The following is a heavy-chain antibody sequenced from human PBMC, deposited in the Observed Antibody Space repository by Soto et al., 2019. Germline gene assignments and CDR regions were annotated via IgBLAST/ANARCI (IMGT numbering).Heavy chain of an antibody. CDR3: AKVLRWQNDAFDI. CDR1: GFTFSSYA. J-gene: IGHJ3*02. D-gene: IGHD4-17*01. Sequence: EVQLLESGGGLVQPGGSLRLSCTASGFTFSSYAMSWVRQAPGKGLEWVSAISGSGGSTYYADSVKGRFTISRDNSKNTLYLQMNSLRAEDTAVYYCAKVLRWQNDAFDIWGQGTMVTVSS. CDR2: ISGSGGST. V-gene: IGHV3-23*01.